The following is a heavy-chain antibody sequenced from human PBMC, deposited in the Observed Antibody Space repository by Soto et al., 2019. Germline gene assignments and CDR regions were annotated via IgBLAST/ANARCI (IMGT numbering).Heavy chain of an antibody. V-gene: IGHV3-30-3*01. CDR2: ISYDGSNK. CDR3: ARDLVTTRMGGVY. D-gene: IGHD4-17*01. CDR1: GFTFSSYA. Sequence: EGSLRLSCAASGFTFSSYAMHWVRQAPGKGLEWVAVISYDGSNKYYADSVKGRFTISRDNSKNTLYLQMNSLRAEDTTVYYCARDLVTTRMGGVYWGQGTLVTVSS. J-gene: IGHJ4*02.